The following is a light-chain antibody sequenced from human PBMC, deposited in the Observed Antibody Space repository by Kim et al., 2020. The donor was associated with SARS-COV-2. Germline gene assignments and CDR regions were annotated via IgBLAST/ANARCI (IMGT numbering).Light chain of an antibody. Sequence: TLSVSPRATPTLSCWASQSVSSNLAWYQQNPGQAPRLLIYGASTRATGIPARFSGSGSVTEFTLTISSLQSEDFAVYYCQSRAYTFGQGTKLEI. CDR2: GAS. V-gene: IGKV3-15*01. CDR1: QSVSSN. CDR3: QSRAYT. J-gene: IGKJ2*01.